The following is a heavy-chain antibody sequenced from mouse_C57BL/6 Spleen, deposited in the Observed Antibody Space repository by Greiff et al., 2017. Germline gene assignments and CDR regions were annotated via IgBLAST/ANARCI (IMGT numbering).Heavy chain of an antibody. D-gene: IGHD1-1*01. Sequence: EVKLVESGPELVKPGASVKIPCKASGYTFTDYKMDWVKQSHGKSLEWIGDINPNNGGTIYNQKFKGKATLTVDKSSSTAYMELRSLTSEDTAVYYCARRITTVVERWYFDVWGTGTTVTVSS. CDR2: INPNNGGT. CDR1: GYTFTDYK. V-gene: IGHV1-18*01. CDR3: ARRITTVVERWYFDV. J-gene: IGHJ1*03.